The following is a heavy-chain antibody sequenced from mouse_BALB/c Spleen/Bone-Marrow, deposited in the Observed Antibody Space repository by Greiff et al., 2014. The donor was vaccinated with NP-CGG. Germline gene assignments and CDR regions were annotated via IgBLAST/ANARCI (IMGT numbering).Heavy chain of an antibody. CDR3: ARVYLWYFDV. D-gene: IGHD2-3*01. V-gene: IGHV2-9*02. CDR1: GFSLTSYG. CDR2: IWAGGST. J-gene: IGHJ1*01. Sequence: QVQLQQPGPGLVAPSQSLSITCTVSGFSLTSYGVHWVRQPPGKGLEWLGVIWAGGSTNYNSALMSRLSISKDNSKSQVFLKMNSLQTDDTAMYYCARVYLWYFDVWGAGTPVTVSS.